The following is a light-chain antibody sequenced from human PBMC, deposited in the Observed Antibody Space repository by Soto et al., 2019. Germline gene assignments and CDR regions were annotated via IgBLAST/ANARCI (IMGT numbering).Light chain of an antibody. V-gene: IGKV3-11*01. Sequence: EIVLTQSTAILSLSPGEGATLSYRATQSVGSSLAWFQQKPGQAPRLLMFDASNRATGIPARFSGGGSGTDFTLTISSLEPEDFAVYFCQQRSNWPITFGQGTRLEIK. CDR1: QSVGSS. CDR3: QQRSNWPIT. J-gene: IGKJ5*01. CDR2: DAS.